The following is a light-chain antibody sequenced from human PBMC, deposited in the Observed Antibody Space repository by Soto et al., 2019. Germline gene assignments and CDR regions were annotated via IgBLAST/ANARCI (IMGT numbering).Light chain of an antibody. Sequence: EIVLTQSPGTLSLSPGERATLSCRASQSVNSDYLAWLQQKPAQAPRLLIYGASTRATGIPDRFSGSGSGADFTLTISRLEPEDFAVYYCQHYGNSPTFGQGTKLDIE. V-gene: IGKV3-20*01. CDR1: QSVNSDY. J-gene: IGKJ2*01. CDR3: QHYGNSPT. CDR2: GAS.